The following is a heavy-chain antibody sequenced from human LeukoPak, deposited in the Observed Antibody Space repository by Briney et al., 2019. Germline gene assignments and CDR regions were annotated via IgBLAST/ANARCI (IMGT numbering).Heavy chain of an antibody. D-gene: IGHD1-26*01. CDR2: IYYSGST. Sequence: SQTLSLTCTVSGGSISSGSYYWSWIRQPPGKGLEWIGYIYYSGSTNYNPSLKSRVTISVDTSKNQFSLKLSSVTAADTAVYYCARPKYSGSYEPFDYWGQGTLVTVSS. CDR3: ARPKYSGSYEPFDY. CDR1: GGSISSGSYY. J-gene: IGHJ4*02. V-gene: IGHV4-61*01.